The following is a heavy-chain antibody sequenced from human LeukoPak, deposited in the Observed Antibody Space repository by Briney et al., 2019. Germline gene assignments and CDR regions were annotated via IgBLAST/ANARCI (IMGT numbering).Heavy chain of an antibody. D-gene: IGHD1-1*01. J-gene: IGHJ4*02. CDR1: GASITNYY. CDR2: IYPSGSI. V-gene: IGHV4-4*07. CDR3: ARVRPNWNDGTFDY. Sequence: KPSEPLSLTCTVSGASITNYYWSWLRPSAGKGLEWIGRIYPSGSIHSNPSLKSRVTMSLDTSKSQFSLGLSSVTAADTAVYYCARVRPNWNDGTFDYWGQGTRVTVSS.